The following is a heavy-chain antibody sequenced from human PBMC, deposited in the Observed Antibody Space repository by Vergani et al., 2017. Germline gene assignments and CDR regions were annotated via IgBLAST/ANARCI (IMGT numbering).Heavy chain of an antibody. CDR3: AKDGVAWQLVTNFDY. CDR2: ISGGGGRT. D-gene: IGHD6-6*01. CDR1: GFTFSSYA. Sequence: EVQLVESGGGLVQPGGSLRLSCAASGFTFSSYAMSWVRQAPGKGLEWVSAISGGGGRTYYADSVKGRFTISRDNSKNTLYLQMNSLRAEDTAVYYCAKDGVAWQLVTNFDYWGQGTLVTVSS. J-gene: IGHJ4*02. V-gene: IGHV3-23*04.